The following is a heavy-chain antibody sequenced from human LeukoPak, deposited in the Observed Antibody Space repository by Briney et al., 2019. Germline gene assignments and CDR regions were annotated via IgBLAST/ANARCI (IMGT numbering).Heavy chain of an antibody. CDR3: ARGPPRDFGTSGFYYNY. J-gene: IGHJ4*02. CDR1: GGSFSDYY. D-gene: IGHD3-22*01. CDR2: INHSGST. Sequence: SETLSLTCAIYGGSFSDYYWSWIRQPQGKGLEWIGEINHSGSTNYNPSLTSRVTMSVDTSKNQFSLKLSSVTAADTAVYYCARGPPRDFGTSGFYYNYWGQGTLVTVSS. V-gene: IGHV4-34*01.